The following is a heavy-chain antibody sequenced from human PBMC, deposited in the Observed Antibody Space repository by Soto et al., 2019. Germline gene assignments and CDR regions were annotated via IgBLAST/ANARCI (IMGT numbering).Heavy chain of an antibody. Sequence: SETLSLTCVVSGFSIRSSSWWTWLRQSPGKGLEWIGEIYHAGSPNYNPSFQSRVTISADNSKNFFSLRLTSVTAADTATYYCARASSFRGDFDIWGQGTAVTVSS. V-gene: IGHV4-4*02. CDR2: IYHAGSP. J-gene: IGHJ3*02. CDR1: GFSIRSSSW. CDR3: ARASSFRGDFDI. D-gene: IGHD2-21*01.